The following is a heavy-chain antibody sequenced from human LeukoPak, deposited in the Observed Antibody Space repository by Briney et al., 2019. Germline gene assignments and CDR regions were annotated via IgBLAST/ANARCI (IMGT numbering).Heavy chain of an antibody. CDR3: AGAMVRGVIRAFDI. D-gene: IGHD3-10*01. J-gene: IGHJ3*02. Sequence: SETLSLTCTVSGGSISSSSYYWGWIRQPPGTGLEWLGSIYYSGSTYYNPSLKSRVTISVDTSKNQFSLKLSSVTAADTAVYYCAGAMVRGVIRAFDIWGQGTMVTVSS. CDR2: IYYSGST. CDR1: GGSISSSSYY. V-gene: IGHV4-39*01.